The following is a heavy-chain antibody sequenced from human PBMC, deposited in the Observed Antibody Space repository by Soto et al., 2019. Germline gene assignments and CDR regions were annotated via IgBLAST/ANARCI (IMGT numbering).Heavy chain of an antibody. CDR1: GDSISGSPYF. D-gene: IGHD6-13*01. Sequence: QLQLQESGPGLVKPSETLSLTCTVSGDSISGSPYFWGWIRQPPGKGLEWTASIFYDGYTYYTQSLNSRAIISVDTSKNQFSLKLTSVAAADTAIYFCARLQAAVPHYWGQGTLVIVSS. CDR3: ARLQAAVPHY. J-gene: IGHJ4*02. V-gene: IGHV4-39*01. CDR2: IFYDGYT.